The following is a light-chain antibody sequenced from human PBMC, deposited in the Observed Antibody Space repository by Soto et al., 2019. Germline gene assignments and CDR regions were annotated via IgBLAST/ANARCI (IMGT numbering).Light chain of an antibody. Sequence: ALTQPPSASGSPGQSVTISCTGTSSDVGGYNYVSWYQQHPGKAPKLMIYEVSKRPSGVPDRLSGSKSGNTASLTVSGLQVEDEADYYCASYTGSDTLVFGGGTKVTVL. J-gene: IGLJ2*01. CDR1: SSDVGGYNY. CDR2: EVS. V-gene: IGLV2-8*01. CDR3: ASYTGSDTLV.